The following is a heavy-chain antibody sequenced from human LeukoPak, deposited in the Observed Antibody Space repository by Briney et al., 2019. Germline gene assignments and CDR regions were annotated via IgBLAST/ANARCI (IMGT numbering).Heavy chain of an antibody. CDR1: GFTFSDYY. V-gene: IGHV3-11*03. D-gene: IGHD1-26*01. CDR3: ARCGTPNNYYFYGMDV. CDR2: IRISSSYT. Sequence: PGGSLRLSCVASGFTFSDYYMSWIRQAPGKGLEWVSYIRISSSYTNYADSVKGRFIISRDNAKNSLYLQMNSLRAEDTAVYYCARCGTPNNYYFYGMDVWGQGTTVTVSS. J-gene: IGHJ6*02.